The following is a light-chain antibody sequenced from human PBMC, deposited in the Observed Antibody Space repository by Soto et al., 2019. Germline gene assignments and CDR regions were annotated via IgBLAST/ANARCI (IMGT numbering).Light chain of an antibody. Sequence: QSALTQPASVSGSPGQSITISCTGSGRDIGAYNYVSWYQQHPGKAPKLIIYEVENRPSGVSNRFSASKSAFTASLTISGLQAEDEADYYCSSYTTSYFYAFGPGTKVTVL. J-gene: IGLJ1*01. V-gene: IGLV2-14*01. CDR2: EVE. CDR3: SSYTTSYFYA. CDR1: GRDIGAYNY.